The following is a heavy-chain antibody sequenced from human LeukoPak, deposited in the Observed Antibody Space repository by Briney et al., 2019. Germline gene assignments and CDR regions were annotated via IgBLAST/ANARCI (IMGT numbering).Heavy chain of an antibody. V-gene: IGHV1-2*02. Sequence: GASVKVSCKASGYTFNGYYMHWVRQAPGQGLESMGWINSNSGARNYAQKFQGRATMTRDTSISTAYMELSRLRSDDTAVYYCARRAHAHEWLRSLDYWGQGTLVTVSS. J-gene: IGHJ4*02. CDR2: INSNSGAR. CDR3: ARRAHAHEWLRSLDY. CDR1: GYTFNGYY. D-gene: IGHD5-12*01.